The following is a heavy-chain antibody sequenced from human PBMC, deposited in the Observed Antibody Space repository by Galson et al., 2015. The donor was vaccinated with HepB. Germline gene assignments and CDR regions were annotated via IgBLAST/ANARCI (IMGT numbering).Heavy chain of an antibody. V-gene: IGHV1-2*02. CDR3: SRPQSGLAVTNFDY. D-gene: IGHD4-17*01. J-gene: IGHJ4*02. Sequence: SVKVSCKASGYTFTGYYMHWVRQAPGQGLEWMGWINPNSGGTNYAQKFQGRVTMTRDTSISTAYMELSRLRSDDPALYYCSRPQSGLAVTNFDYWCQGTLVTVSS. CDR1: GYTFTGYY. CDR2: INPNSGGT.